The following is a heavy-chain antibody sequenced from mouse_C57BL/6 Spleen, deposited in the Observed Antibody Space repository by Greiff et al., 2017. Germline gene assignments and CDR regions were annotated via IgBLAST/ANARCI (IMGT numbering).Heavy chain of an antibody. CDR1: GFTFTDYY. D-gene: IGHD1-1*01. CDR3: ASHTITTVVPYWYFDV. V-gene: IGHV7-3*01. Sequence: EVQVVESGGGLVQPGGSLSLSCAASGFTFTDYYMSWVRQPPGKALEWLGFIRNKANGYTPEYSASVKGRFTISRDNSQSILYLQLNALRAEDSGTYYGASHTITTVVPYWYFDVWGTGTTVTVSS. J-gene: IGHJ1*03. CDR2: IRNKANGYTP.